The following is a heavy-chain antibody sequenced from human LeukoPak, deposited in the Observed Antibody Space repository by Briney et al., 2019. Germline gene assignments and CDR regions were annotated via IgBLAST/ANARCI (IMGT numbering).Heavy chain of an antibody. Sequence: GASVKASSKPSEYTFTAYYVHWVRQAPGQGLEWMGWINPNSGDTNFAQHFQGRVTMTRDTSISTVYMELSRLRADDTAVYYCARVGQWLVENDWFDPWGQGTLVTVSS. CDR1: EYTFTAYY. CDR3: ARVGQWLVENDWFDP. V-gene: IGHV1-2*02. D-gene: IGHD6-19*01. J-gene: IGHJ5*02. CDR2: INPNSGDT.